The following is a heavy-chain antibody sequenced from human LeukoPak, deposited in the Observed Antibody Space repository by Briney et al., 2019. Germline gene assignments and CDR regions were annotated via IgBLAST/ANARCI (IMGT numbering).Heavy chain of an antibody. Sequence: GGSLRLSCAASGFTFSSYSMNWVRQAPGKGLEWVSSISSSSSYIYYADSVKGRFTISRDNAKNSLYLQMNSLRAEDTAVYYCAREGSSWYSGGFDYWGQGTLVTVSS. D-gene: IGHD6-13*01. CDR2: ISSSSSYI. V-gene: IGHV3-21*01. CDR3: AREGSSWYSGGFDY. CDR1: GFTFSSYS. J-gene: IGHJ4*02.